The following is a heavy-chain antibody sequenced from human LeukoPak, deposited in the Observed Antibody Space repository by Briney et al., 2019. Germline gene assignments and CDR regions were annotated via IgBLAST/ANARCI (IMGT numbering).Heavy chain of an antibody. V-gene: IGHV3-33*06. CDR3: AKSDKTYHSPYYYGSGSYYNSGDAFDI. CDR2: IWYDGSNK. J-gene: IGHJ3*02. D-gene: IGHD3-10*01. Sequence: PGRSLRLSCAASGFTFSSYGMHWVRQAPGKGLEWVAVIWYDGSNKYYADSVKGRFTISRDNSKNALYLQMNSLRAEDTAVYYCAKSDKTYHSPYYYGSGSYYNSGDAFDIWGQGTMVTVSS. CDR1: GFTFSSYG.